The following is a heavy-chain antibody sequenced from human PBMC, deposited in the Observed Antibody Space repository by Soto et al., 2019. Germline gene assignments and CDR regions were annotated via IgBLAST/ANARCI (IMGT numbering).Heavy chain of an antibody. CDR3: AKAGTIFGVVMNNWFDP. D-gene: IGHD3-3*01. V-gene: IGHV3-23*01. CDR1: GFTFSSYV. Sequence: PGGSLRLSCAASGFTFSSYVMSWVRQAPGKGLEWVSGISGSGGSTYYADSVKGRFSISRDNSKNTLYLQMNSLRAEDTAVYYCAKAGTIFGVVMNNWFDPWGQGTLVTVSS. CDR2: ISGSGGST. J-gene: IGHJ5*02.